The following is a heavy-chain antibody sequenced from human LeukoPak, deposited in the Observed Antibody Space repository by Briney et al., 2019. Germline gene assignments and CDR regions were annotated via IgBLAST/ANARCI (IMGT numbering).Heavy chain of an antibody. J-gene: IGHJ4*02. CDR1: GGSFSGYY. V-gene: IGHV4-31*11. CDR3: ARVPSVDYDFWSGPYYFDY. Sequence: SETLSLTCAVYGGSFSGYYWSWIRQHPGKGLEWIGYIYYSGSTYYNPSLKSRVTISVDTSKNQFSLKLSSVTAADTAVYYCARVPSVDYDFWSGPYYFDYWGQGTLVTVSS. CDR2: IYYSGST. D-gene: IGHD3-3*01.